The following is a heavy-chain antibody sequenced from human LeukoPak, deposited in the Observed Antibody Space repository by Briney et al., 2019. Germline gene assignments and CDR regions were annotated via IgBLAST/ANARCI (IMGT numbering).Heavy chain of an antibody. J-gene: IGHJ6*03. Sequence: ASVKVSCKASGYTFTSYDINWVRQATGQGLEWMGWMNPNSGNTGYAQKFQGRVTMTRNTSISTAYMELSSLRSEDTAVYYCARVRAIGLRYFDWLSPYYYMDVWGKGTTVTISS. D-gene: IGHD3-9*01. CDR3: ARVRAIGLRYFDWLSPYYYMDV. CDR2: MNPNSGNT. V-gene: IGHV1-8*01. CDR1: GYTFTSYD.